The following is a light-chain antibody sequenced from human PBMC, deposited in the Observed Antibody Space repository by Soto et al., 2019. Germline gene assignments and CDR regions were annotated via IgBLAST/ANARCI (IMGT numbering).Light chain of an antibody. CDR2: EVS. J-gene: IGLJ2*01. CDR1: SSDVGAYTY. CDR3: SSYTTSNTLV. Sequence: QSALTQPASMSGSPGQSITISCTGTSSDVGAYTYVSWYQQHPGKAPRLMIFEVSDRPSGFSNRFSGSKSGNTASLTISGLQAEDEADYYCSSYTTSNTLVFGGGTKLTVL. V-gene: IGLV2-14*01.